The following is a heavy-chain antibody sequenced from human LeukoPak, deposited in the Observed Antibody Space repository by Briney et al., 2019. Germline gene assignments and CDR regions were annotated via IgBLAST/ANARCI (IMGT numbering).Heavy chain of an antibody. V-gene: IGHV1-18*01. J-gene: IGHJ4*02. D-gene: IGHD1-26*01. Sequence: ASVKVSCKASGYTFTSYGISWVRQAPGQGLEWMGWISAYNGNTNYAQKLQGRVTMTTDTSTSTAYMELRSLRSDDTAVYYCARDFPHRWSGSYQLYWGQGTLVTVSS. CDR2: ISAYNGNT. CDR3: ARDFPHRWSGSYQLY. CDR1: GYTFTSYG.